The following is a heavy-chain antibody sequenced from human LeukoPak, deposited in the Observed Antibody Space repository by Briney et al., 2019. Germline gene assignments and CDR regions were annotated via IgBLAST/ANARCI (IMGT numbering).Heavy chain of an antibody. CDR2: ISSSSSYI. Sequence: GGSLRLSCAASGFTFSSYSMNWVRQALGKGLEWVSSISSSSSYIYYADSVKGRFTISRDNAKNSQYLQMNSLRAEDTAVYYCAKSRGDYYGSGSYCAYWGQGTLVTVSS. J-gene: IGHJ4*02. CDR1: GFTFSSYS. V-gene: IGHV3-21*01. D-gene: IGHD3-10*01. CDR3: AKSRGDYYGSGSYCAY.